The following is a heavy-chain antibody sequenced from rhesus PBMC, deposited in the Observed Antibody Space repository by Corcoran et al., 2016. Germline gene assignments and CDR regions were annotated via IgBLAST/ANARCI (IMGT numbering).Heavy chain of an antibody. CDR1: GGSISSGYYY. CDR3: ARGRGSSYVDY. CDR2: IPYSGST. D-gene: IGHD4-29*01. Sequence: QVQLQESGPGLVKPSETLSLTCAVSGGSISSGYYYWSWIRQPPGKGLEWIGYIPYSGSTSYNPSLKSRVTISRDTAKNPFSLKRSSVTAADTAVYYCARGRGSSYVDYWGQGVLVTVSS. V-gene: IGHV4-122*02. J-gene: IGHJ4*01.